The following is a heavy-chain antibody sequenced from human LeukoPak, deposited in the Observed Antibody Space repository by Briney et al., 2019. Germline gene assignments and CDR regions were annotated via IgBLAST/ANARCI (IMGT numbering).Heavy chain of an antibody. CDR1: GFTFSSFW. D-gene: IGHD1-26*01. V-gene: IGHV3-7*01. CDR2: IKQDGSEK. CDR3: ARDPKMIYRIVGTTGYFDY. Sequence: GGSLRLSCAASGFTFSSFWMSWVRQAPGKGLEWVANIKQDGSEKYYVDSGKGRFTVSRDNAKNSLYLQMNSLRAEDTAVYYCARDPKMIYRIVGTTGYFDYWGQGTLVTVSS. J-gene: IGHJ4*02.